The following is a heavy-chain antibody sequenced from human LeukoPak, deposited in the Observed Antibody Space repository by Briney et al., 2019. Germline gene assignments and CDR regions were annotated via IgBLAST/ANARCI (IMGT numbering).Heavy chain of an antibody. Sequence: ASVKVSCKASGYTFTGYYMHWVRQAPGQGLEWMGWINPNSGGTNYAQKFQGRVTMTRDTSISTAYMELSRLRSDDTAVYYCARGPSGSYYGRDNDAFDIWGQGTMVTVSS. CDR2: INPNSGGT. V-gene: IGHV1-2*02. J-gene: IGHJ3*02. CDR1: GYTFTGYY. CDR3: ARGPSGSYYGRDNDAFDI. D-gene: IGHD1-26*01.